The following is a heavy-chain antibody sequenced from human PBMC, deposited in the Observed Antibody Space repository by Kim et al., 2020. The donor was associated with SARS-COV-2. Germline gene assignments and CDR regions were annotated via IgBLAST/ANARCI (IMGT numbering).Heavy chain of an antibody. V-gene: IGHV3-23*01. CDR3: AKVDCSSTSCSIDY. D-gene: IGHD2-2*01. J-gene: IGHJ4*02. Sequence: GGSLRLSCAASGFTFSSYAMSWVRQAPGKGLEWVSAISGSGGSTYYADSVKGRFTISRDNSKNTLYLQMNSLRAEDTAVYYCAKVDCSSTSCSIDYWGQGTLVTVSS. CDR1: GFTFSSYA. CDR2: ISGSGGST.